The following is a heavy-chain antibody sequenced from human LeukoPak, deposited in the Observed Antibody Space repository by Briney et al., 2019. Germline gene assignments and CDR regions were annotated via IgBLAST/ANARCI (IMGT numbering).Heavy chain of an antibody. D-gene: IGHD6-19*01. V-gene: IGHV4-39*01. J-gene: IGHJ4*02. CDR1: GGSISSSSYY. Sequence: SETLSLTCTVSGGSISSSSYYWGWIRQPPGKGLEWIGSIYYSGSTYYNPSLKSRITMSVDTSKNQFSLKLSSVTAADTAMYFCARPSSGWYSAFEYWGQGPLVTVSS. CDR2: IYYSGST. CDR3: ARPSSGWYSAFEY.